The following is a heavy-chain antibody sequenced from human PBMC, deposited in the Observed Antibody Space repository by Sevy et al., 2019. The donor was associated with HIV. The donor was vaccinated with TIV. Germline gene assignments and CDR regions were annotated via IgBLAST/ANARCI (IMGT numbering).Heavy chain of an antibody. CDR1: GFTFSSYG. Sequence: LSLTCAASGFTFSSYGMHWVRQAPGKGLECVAVISYDGSNKYYADSVKGRFTISRDNSKNTLYLQMNSLRAEDTAVYYCAKGAVPAAMYYYYYGMDVWGQGTTVTVSS. CDR3: AKGAVPAAMYYYYYGMDV. J-gene: IGHJ6*02. V-gene: IGHV3-30*18. CDR2: ISYDGSNK. D-gene: IGHD2-2*01.